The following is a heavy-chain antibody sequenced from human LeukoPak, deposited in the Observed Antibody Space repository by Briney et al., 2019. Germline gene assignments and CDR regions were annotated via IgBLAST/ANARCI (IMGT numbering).Heavy chain of an antibody. CDR1: GGSFSSYY. Sequence: SETLSLTCTVSGGSFSSYYWSWIRQPAGKGLERIGRIYTSGSTNYNPSLKSRVTMSVDTSKNQFSLKLSSVTAADTAVYYCARDNVVATAFPFDYWGQGTLVTVSS. CDR2: IYTSGST. D-gene: IGHD2-21*02. J-gene: IGHJ4*02. CDR3: ARDNVVATAFPFDY. V-gene: IGHV4-4*07.